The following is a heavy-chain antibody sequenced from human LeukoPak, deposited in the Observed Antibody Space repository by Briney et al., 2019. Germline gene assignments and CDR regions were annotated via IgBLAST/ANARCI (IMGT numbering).Heavy chain of an antibody. V-gene: IGHV3-30*02. D-gene: IGHD4-23*01. CDR2: SRYNGIET. J-gene: IGHJ4*02. Sequence: GGSLRLSCAASGFNFSSFGMHWVRRAPGKGLEWVAFSRYNGIETYFADSVKGRFTISRDNSKNTLYLQINSPRGDDSAVYFCARSYGGNFFDYWGQGTLVTVSS. CDR3: ARSYGGNFFDY. CDR1: GFNFSSFG.